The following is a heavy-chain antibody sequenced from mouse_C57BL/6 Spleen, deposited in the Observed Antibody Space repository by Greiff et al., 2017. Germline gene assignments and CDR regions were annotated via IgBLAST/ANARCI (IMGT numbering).Heavy chain of an antibody. Sequence: VKLVESGAELVRPGASVKLSCKASGYTFTDYYINWVKQRPGQGLEWIARIYPGSGNTNYNEKFKGKATLTAEKSSSTAYMQLSSLTSEDSAVYFCARENYFDYWGQGTTLTVSS. CDR3: ARENYFDY. J-gene: IGHJ2*01. CDR2: IYPGSGNT. CDR1: GYTFTDYY. V-gene: IGHV1-76*01.